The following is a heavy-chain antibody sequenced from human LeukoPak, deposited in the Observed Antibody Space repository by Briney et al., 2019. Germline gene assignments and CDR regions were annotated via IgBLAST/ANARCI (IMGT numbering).Heavy chain of an antibody. CDR2: ISAYNGNT. V-gene: IGHV1-18*04. D-gene: IGHD3-22*01. CDR3: ARDPGYYDSSGNLDY. Sequence: ASVKVSCKASGYTFTGYYMHWVRQAPGQGLEWMGWISAYNGNTNYAQKLQGRVTMTTDTSTSTAYMELRSLRSDDTAVYYCARDPGYYDSSGNLDYWGQGTLVTVSS. CDR1: GYTFTGYY. J-gene: IGHJ4*02.